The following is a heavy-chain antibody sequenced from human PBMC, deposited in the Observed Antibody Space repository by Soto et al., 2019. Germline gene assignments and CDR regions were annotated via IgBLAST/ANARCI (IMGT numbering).Heavy chain of an antibody. CDR1: GFTFSNFA. D-gene: IGHD6-13*01. CDR3: ARRIPVSGPYGAFDL. CDR2: ISHDGDNQ. J-gene: IGHJ3*01. Sequence: QVQLVESGGGVVQPGRSLRVSCVASGFTFSNFAMYWVRQAPGKGLEWVALISHDGDNQYYADSLKGRFTVSRDNSKSPLYLLMTSPRPDDTAIYYCARRIPVSGPYGAFDLWGQGTMVTVSS. V-gene: IGHV3-30*03.